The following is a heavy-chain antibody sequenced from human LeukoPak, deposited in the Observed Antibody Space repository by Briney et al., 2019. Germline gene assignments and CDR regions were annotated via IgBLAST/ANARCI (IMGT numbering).Heavy chain of an antibody. CDR3: ARIGDSSGYQRWFDP. CDR1: GGSISSYY. Sequence: SETPSLTCTVSGGSISSYYWSWIRQPPGKGLEWIGYIYYGGSTNYNPSLKSRVTISVDTSKNQFSLKLSSVTAADTAVYYCARIGDSSGYQRWFDPWGQGTLVTVSS. CDR2: IYYGGST. V-gene: IGHV4-59*01. J-gene: IGHJ5*02. D-gene: IGHD3-22*01.